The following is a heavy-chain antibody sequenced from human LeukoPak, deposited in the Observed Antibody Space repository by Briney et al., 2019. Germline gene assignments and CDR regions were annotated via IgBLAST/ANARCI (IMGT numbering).Heavy chain of an antibody. D-gene: IGHD4-23*01. CDR1: GGSISSGGYY. V-gene: IGHV4-31*03. J-gene: IGHJ4*02. Sequence: SETLSLTCTVSGGSISSGGYYWSWIRQHPGKGLEWIGYIYYSGSTYYNPSLKSRVTISVDTSKNQFSLKLSSVTAADTAVYYCARGGNYGGNSPDFDYWGQGTPVTVSP. CDR2: IYYSGST. CDR3: ARGGNYGGNSPDFDY.